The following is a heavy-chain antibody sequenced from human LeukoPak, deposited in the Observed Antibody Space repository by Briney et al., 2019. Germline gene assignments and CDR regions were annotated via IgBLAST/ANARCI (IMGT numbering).Heavy chain of an antibody. J-gene: IGHJ6*02. V-gene: IGHV3-9*01. CDR2: ISWNSGSI. D-gene: IGHD6-19*01. CDR3: AKVGSGWSYGMDV. CDR1: GFTFDDYA. Sequence: GGSLRLSCAASGFTFDDYAMHWVRQAPGKGLEWVSGISWNSGSIGYADSVKGRFTISRDNAKNSLYLQMNSLRAEDTALYYCAKVGSGWSYGMDVWGQGATVTVSS.